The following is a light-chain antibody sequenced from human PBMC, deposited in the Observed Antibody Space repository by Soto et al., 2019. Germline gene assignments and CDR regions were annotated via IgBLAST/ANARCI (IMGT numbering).Light chain of an antibody. CDR3: QHGYVAPYN. Sequence: DIQMTQSPSSVSASIGDTVTISCRASQDINVYLNWYQQKPGEVPKRLIYSASSLHSGVPSRFTGSGSETDFTLTIRSLQPEDFATYYCQHGYVAPYNFGQGTKV. V-gene: IGKV1-39*01. CDR2: SAS. J-gene: IGKJ2*01. CDR1: QDINVY.